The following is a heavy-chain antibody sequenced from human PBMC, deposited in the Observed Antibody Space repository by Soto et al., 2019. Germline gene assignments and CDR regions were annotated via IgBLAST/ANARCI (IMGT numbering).Heavy chain of an antibody. CDR3: AAIFIPPGWELLYDVFDI. CDR1: GFTFTSTA. CDR2: IVVGSGNT. V-gene: IGHV1-58*01. Sequence: SVKLSCKDSGFTFTSTAVQWVRQARGQRLEWIGWIVVGSGNTNYAQKFQERVTITRDMSTSTAYMELSSLRSEDTAVYYCAAIFIPPGWELLYDVFDIWGQGTMVTVSS. J-gene: IGHJ3*02. D-gene: IGHD1-26*01.